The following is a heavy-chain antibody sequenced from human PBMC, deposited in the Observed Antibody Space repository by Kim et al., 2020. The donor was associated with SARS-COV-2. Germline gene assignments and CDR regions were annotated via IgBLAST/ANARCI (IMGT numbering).Heavy chain of an antibody. CDR1: GFSFSSSG. Sequence: GGSLRLSCAASGFSFSSSGMDWVRQAPGKGLEWVSGISDSGKKLYYADSVKGRFTISRDNSRSTLYLQMNSLRVEDTAVYYCAKMVRADPFDSWGQGTLV. CDR3: AKMVRADPFDS. D-gene: IGHD2-21*01. CDR2: ISDSGKKL. J-gene: IGHJ4*02. V-gene: IGHV3-23*01.